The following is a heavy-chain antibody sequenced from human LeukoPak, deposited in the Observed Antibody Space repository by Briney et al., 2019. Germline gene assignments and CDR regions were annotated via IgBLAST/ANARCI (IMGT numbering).Heavy chain of an antibody. D-gene: IGHD2-15*01. CDR3: ARDSIGYCSGGSCNVYYYYGMDV. CDR2: ISAYNGNT. CDR1: GYTSTSYG. J-gene: IGHJ6*02. Sequence: GASVKVSCKASGYTSTSYGISWVRQAPGQGLEWMGWISAYNGNTNYAQKLQGRVTMTTDTSTSTAYMELRSLRSDDTAVYYCARDSIGYCSGGSCNVYYYYGMDVWGQGTTVTVSS. V-gene: IGHV1-18*01.